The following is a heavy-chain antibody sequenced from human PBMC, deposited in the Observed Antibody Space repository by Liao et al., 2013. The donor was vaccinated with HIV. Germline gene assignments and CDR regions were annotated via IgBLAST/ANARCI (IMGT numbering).Heavy chain of an antibody. J-gene: IGHJ4*02. CDR3: ARFGGLVRGTKLAFDY. D-gene: IGHD3-10*01. Sequence: QVQLQESGPGLVKPSQTVSLTCTVSGDSLISSHYSWSWIRQPAGRGLEWIGRISSSGGTTSNPSLMTRVTISVDMSNNQLFLDLASVTAADTGVYYCARFGGLVRGTKLAFDYWGQGTLVTVSS. CDR1: GDSLISSHYS. CDR2: ISSSGGT. V-gene: IGHV4-61*02.